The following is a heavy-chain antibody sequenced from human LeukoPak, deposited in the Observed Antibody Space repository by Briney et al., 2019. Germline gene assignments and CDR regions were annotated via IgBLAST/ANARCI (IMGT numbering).Heavy chain of an antibody. Sequence: SETLSPTCTVSGGSISSSSYYWGWIRQPPGKGLEWIGSIYYSGSTYYNPSLKSRVTISVDTSKNQFSLKLSSVTAADTAVYYCARQTTYYDILTGYAPTLYFDYWGQGTLVTVSS. D-gene: IGHD3-9*01. CDR3: ARQTTYYDILTGYAPTLYFDY. CDR2: IYYSGST. J-gene: IGHJ4*02. CDR1: GGSISSSSYY. V-gene: IGHV4-39*01.